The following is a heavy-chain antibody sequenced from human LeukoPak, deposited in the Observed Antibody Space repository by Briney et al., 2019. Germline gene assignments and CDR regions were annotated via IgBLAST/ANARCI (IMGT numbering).Heavy chain of an antibody. CDR3: AKVGDDYGDY. V-gene: IGHV3-23*01. Sequence: GGSLRLSCAASGFSFSNYAMSWIRQAPGKGLEWVSAISGRGANTYYADSVKGRFTISRDNSKNTLYMQMNSLRAEDTAVYYCAKVGDDYGDYWGQGTLVTVSS. CDR1: GFSFSNYA. CDR2: ISGRGANT. D-gene: IGHD3-16*01. J-gene: IGHJ4*02.